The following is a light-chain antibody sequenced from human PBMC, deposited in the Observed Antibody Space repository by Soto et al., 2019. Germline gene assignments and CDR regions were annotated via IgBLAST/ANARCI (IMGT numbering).Light chain of an antibody. J-gene: IGKJ1*01. CDR3: QQYGSSLWT. CDR2: GAS. V-gene: IGKV3-20*01. Sequence: EIVLTQSPGTLSLSPGERATLSCRASQSVSSSYLAWYQQKPGQAPRLLIYGASIRATGIPDRFSGSGSGTDFTLTISRLEPEAFAVYYCQQYGSSLWTFGQGTKVEIK. CDR1: QSVSSSY.